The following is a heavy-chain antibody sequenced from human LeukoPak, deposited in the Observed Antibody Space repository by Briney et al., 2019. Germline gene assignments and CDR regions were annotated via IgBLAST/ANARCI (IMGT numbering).Heavy chain of an antibody. CDR2: VYNSGST. D-gene: IGHD3-10*01. J-gene: IGHJ4*02. Sequence: SRTLSLTCTVSGGSISSGGYYWSWIRQHPGKGLEWIGYVYNSGSTYYNPSLKSRVTISVDTSKNQFSLKLSSVTAADTAVYYCARERILYYGSGSYSKHWFDYWGQGTLVSVSS. CDR1: GGSISSGGYY. CDR3: ARERILYYGSGSYSKHWFDY. V-gene: IGHV4-31*03.